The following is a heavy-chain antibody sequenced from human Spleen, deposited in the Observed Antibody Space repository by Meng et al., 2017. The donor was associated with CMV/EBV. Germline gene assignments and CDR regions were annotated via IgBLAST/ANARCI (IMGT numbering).Heavy chain of an antibody. Sequence: SETLSLTCTVSGASISSYYWNWIRQPPGKGLEWIGYIYYSGSTDYNPSLKSRITISLDTSEKQFSLKLNSVTAADTAVYYCARLRGYCSSTSCYPNWFDPWGQGTLVTVSS. CDR1: GASISSYY. D-gene: IGHD2-2*01. J-gene: IGHJ5*02. CDR2: IYYSGST. CDR3: ARLRGYCSSTSCYPNWFDP. V-gene: IGHV4-59*01.